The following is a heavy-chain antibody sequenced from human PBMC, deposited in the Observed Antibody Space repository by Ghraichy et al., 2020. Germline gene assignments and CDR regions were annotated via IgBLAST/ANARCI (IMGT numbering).Heavy chain of an antibody. Sequence: SQTLSLTCAVYGGSFSGYYWSWIRQPPGKGLEWIGEINHSGSTNYNPSLKSRVTISVDTSKNQFSLKLSSVTAADTAVYYCARGCPVWGVIIKKCYYYGMDVWGQGTTVTVSS. J-gene: IGHJ6*02. CDR3: ARGCPVWGVIIKKCYYYGMDV. D-gene: IGHD3-10*01. V-gene: IGHV4-34*01. CDR2: INHSGST. CDR1: GGSFSGYY.